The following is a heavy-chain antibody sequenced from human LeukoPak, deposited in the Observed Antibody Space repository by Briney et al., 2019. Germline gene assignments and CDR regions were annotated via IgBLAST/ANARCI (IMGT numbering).Heavy chain of an antibody. J-gene: IGHJ5*02. Sequence: PGGSLRLSCAASGFTFSSHAMQWLRQAPGKGLEWVAVISYDGSNKYYADSVKGRFTISRDNSKTRLYLQMNSLRAEDTAVYYCARLSSSWPETWGQGTLVTVS. CDR1: GFTFSSHA. CDR2: ISYDGSNK. V-gene: IGHV3-30-3*01. CDR3: ARLSSSWPET. D-gene: IGHD6-13*01.